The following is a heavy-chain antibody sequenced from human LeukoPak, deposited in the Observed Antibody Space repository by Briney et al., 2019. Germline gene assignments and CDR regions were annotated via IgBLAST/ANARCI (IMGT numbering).Heavy chain of an antibody. D-gene: IGHD3-10*01. V-gene: IGHV3-30*18. J-gene: IGHJ4*02. CDR1: GFTFSSYG. Sequence: GGSLRLSCAASGFTFSSYGMHWVRQAPGKGLEWVAVISYDGSNKYYADSVKGRFTISRDNSKNTLYLQMSSLRAEDTAVYYCAKDRSGSGGLDFDYWGQGTLVTVSS. CDR3: AKDRSGSGGLDFDY. CDR2: ISYDGSNK.